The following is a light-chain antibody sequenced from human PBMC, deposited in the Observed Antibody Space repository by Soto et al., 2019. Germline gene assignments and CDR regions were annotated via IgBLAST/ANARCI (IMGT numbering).Light chain of an antibody. J-gene: IGKJ4*01. CDR2: GAS. Sequence: EIVLTQSPGTLSLSPGERATLSCRASQTVYHGYLAWYQQKPGQAPRLLIYGASSRATGIPDRFSGSESGTDFTLTISRLEPEDFAVYYCHMYGGSAITFGGGTKVEI. CDR1: QTVYHGY. V-gene: IGKV3-20*01. CDR3: HMYGGSAIT.